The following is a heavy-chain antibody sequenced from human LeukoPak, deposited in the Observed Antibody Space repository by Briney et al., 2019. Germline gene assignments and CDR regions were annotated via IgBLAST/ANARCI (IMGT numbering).Heavy chain of an antibody. D-gene: IGHD3-16*02. J-gene: IGHJ4*02. V-gene: IGHV1-69*13. CDR1: GGTFSSYA. Sequence: ASVKVSCKASGGTFSSYAISWVRQAPGQGLEWMGGIIPIFGTANYAQKFQGRVTITADESTSTAYMELSSLRSEDTAVYYCARDRIVWGSYCYRAFAADYWGQGTLVTVSS. CDR3: ARDRIVWGSYCYRAFAADY. CDR2: IIPIFGTA.